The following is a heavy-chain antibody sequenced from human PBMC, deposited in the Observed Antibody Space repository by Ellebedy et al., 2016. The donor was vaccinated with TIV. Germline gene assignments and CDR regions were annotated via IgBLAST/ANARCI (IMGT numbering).Heavy chain of an antibody. D-gene: IGHD6-13*01. CDR2: FYYGGSA. Sequence: MPSETLSLTCTVSGDSIDTSTYYWGWIRQPPGKGLEWIGSFYYGGSAYYNPSLTSRVTMSLDTSKSQVSLKLSAVTAADTAVYYCARDFERRIPAAGGMFYFDFWGQGALVTVAS. CDR1: GDSIDTSTYY. V-gene: IGHV4-39*07. CDR3: ARDFERRIPAAGGMFYFDF. J-gene: IGHJ4*02.